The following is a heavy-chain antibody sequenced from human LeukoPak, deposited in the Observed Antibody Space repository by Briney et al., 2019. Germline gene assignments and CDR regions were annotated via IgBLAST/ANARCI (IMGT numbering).Heavy chain of an antibody. D-gene: IGHD2-15*01. V-gene: IGHV4-59*08. J-gene: IGHJ4*02. CDR1: GGSITSYY. Sequence: PSETLSLTCTVSGGSITSYYWSWIRQPPGKGLEWIGYIYYSGTTNYNPSLKSRVTISVDMSKNQFSLKLSSVTAADTAVYYCARQECSGGSCYSFGFWGQGTLVTVSS. CDR3: ARQECSGGSCYSFGF. CDR2: IYYSGTT.